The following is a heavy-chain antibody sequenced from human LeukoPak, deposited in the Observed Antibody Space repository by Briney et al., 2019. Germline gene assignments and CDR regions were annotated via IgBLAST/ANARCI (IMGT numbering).Heavy chain of an antibody. D-gene: IGHD6-6*01. Sequence: PGRSLRLSCAASGFTFSSYGMHWVRQAPGKGLEWVAVIWYDGSNKYYADSVKGRFTISRDNSKNTLYLQMNSLRAEDTAVYYCARERYSSSYYFDYWGQGTLVTVSS. CDR1: GFTFSSYG. CDR2: IWYDGSNK. V-gene: IGHV3-33*08. CDR3: ARERYSSSYYFDY. J-gene: IGHJ4*02.